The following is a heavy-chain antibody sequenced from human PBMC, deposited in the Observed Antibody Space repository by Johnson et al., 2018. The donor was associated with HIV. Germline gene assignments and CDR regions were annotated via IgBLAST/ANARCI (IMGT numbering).Heavy chain of an antibody. D-gene: IGHD5-18*01. CDR1: GFTFSSCA. CDR2: ISYDGINK. J-gene: IGHJ3*02. CDR3: SRLPTGYSRDGFDI. V-gene: IGHV3-30*04. Sequence: QVQLVESGGGVVQPGRSLRLSCAASGFTFSSCAMHWVRQAPGKGLEWETIISYDGINKYYADSVKGRFTISRDNSKNTLYLQMNSLRAGDTAVYYCSRLPTGYSRDGFDIWGQGTMVTVSS.